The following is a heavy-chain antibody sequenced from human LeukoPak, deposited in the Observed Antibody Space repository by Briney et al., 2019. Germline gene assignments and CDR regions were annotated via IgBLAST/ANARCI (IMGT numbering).Heavy chain of an antibody. Sequence: SETLSLTCTVSGGSISSSTYYWGWIRQPPGKGLEWIGSIYYSGSTYYNPSLKSRVTISVDTSKNQFSLELSSVTATDTAIYYCARQGGGGRAFDIWGQGTMVTVSS. CDR2: IYYSGST. J-gene: IGHJ3*02. D-gene: IGHD1-26*01. CDR3: ARQGGGGRAFDI. CDR1: GGSISSSTYY. V-gene: IGHV4-39*01.